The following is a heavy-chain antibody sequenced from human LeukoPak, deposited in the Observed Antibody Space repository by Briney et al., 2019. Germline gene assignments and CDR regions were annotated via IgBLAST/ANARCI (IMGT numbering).Heavy chain of an antibody. D-gene: IGHD3-22*01. Sequence: GGSLRLSCAASGFTFSSYSMNWVRQAPGKGLEWVSYISSSSTIYYADSVKGRFTISRDNAKNSLYLQMNSLRAEDTAVYYCARESVPYYDSSGLDYWGQGTLVTVSS. J-gene: IGHJ4*02. CDR3: ARESVPYYDSSGLDY. CDR2: ISSSSTI. V-gene: IGHV3-48*04. CDR1: GFTFSSYS.